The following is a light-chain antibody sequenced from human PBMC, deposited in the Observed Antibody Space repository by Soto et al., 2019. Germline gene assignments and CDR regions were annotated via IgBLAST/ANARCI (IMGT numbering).Light chain of an antibody. CDR3: QQYNNWWT. CDR2: GAS. J-gene: IGKJ1*01. Sequence: EIVMTQSPATLSVSPGERATLSCRASQSVSNNLAWYQKKPGQAPRLLIYGASTRATGIPARFSGSGSGTEFTHTISSLQSEEFAVYYCQQYNNWWTFGQGTRVEIK. V-gene: IGKV3-15*01. CDR1: QSVSNN.